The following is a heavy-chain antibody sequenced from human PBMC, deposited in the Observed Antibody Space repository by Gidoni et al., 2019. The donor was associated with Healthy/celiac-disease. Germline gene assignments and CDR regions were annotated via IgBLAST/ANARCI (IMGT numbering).Heavy chain of an antibody. CDR2: IWYDGSNK. CDR3: ARDIAAAGTDYFDY. D-gene: IGHD6-13*01. J-gene: IGHJ4*02. Sequence: SCAASGFTFSSYGMHWVRQAPGKGLEWVAVIWYDGSNKYYADSVKGRFTISRDNSKNTLYLQMNSLRAKDTAVYYCARDIAAAGTDYFDYWGQGTLVTVSS. V-gene: IGHV3-33*01. CDR1: GFTFSSYG.